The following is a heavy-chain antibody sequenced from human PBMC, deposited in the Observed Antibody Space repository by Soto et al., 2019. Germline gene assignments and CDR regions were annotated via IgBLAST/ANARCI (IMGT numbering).Heavy chain of an antibody. D-gene: IGHD2-2*01. CDR2: MNPNSGNT. J-gene: IGHJ5*02. CDR1: GYTFTSYD. Sequence: ASVKVSCKASGYTFTSYDINWVRQATGQGLEWMGWMNPNSGNTGYAQKFQGRVTMTRNTSISTAYMEPSSLRPEATAVYYCARGLCAGYCSTTSCSNNWFDPWGQGTLVTVSS. CDR3: ARGLCAGYCSTTSCSNNWFDP. V-gene: IGHV1-8*01.